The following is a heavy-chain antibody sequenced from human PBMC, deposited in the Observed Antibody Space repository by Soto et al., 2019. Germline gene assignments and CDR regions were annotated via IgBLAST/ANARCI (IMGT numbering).Heavy chain of an antibody. D-gene: IGHD2-15*01. V-gene: IGHV1-18*01. CDR3: ARDCTGGSCFCIY. J-gene: IGHJ4*02. Sequence: QVQLVQSAAEVKKPGASVKVSCKAYGYTLTNYAISWVRQAPGQGPEWMGWINTYNGNSNYAQKFQGRVTMTTDTXTNTAYMELTSLTSDDTAVYYCARDCTGGSCFCIYWGQGTLVTVSS. CDR2: INTYNGNS. CDR1: GYTLTNYA.